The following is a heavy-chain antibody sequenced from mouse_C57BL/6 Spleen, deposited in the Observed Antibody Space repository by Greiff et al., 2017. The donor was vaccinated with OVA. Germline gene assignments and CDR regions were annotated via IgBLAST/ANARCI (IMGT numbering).Heavy chain of an antibody. CDR1: GYTFTSYW. V-gene: IGHV1-5*01. D-gene: IGHD1-1*01. CDR3: TRGRPYYGSSYDYFDY. J-gene: IGHJ2*01. CDR2: IYPGNSDT. Sequence: EVQLQQSGTVLARPGASVKMSCKTSGYTFTSYWMHWVKQRPGQGLEWIGAIYPGNSDTSYNQKFKGKAKLTAVTSASTAYMALSSLTNEDSAVYYCTRGRPYYGSSYDYFDYWGQGTTLTVSS.